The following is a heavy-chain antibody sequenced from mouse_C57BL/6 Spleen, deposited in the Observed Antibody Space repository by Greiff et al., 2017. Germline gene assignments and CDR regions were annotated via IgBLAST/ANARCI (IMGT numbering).Heavy chain of an antibody. Sequence: QVHVKQSGAELVRPGASVTLSCKASGYTFTDYEMHWVKQTPVHGLEWIGAIDPETGGTAYNQKFKGKAILTADKSSSTAYMELRSLTSEDSAVYYCTRDYGKGYYFDYWGQGTTLTVSS. CDR3: TRDYGKGYYFDY. CDR1: GYTFTDYE. CDR2: IDPETGGT. J-gene: IGHJ2*01. V-gene: IGHV1-15*01. D-gene: IGHD2-1*01.